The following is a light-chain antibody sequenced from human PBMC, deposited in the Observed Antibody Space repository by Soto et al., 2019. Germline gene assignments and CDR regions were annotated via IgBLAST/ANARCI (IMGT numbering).Light chain of an antibody. CDR2: GAS. V-gene: IGKV3-15*01. CDR3: DQYNSWPIN. Sequence: EIVMTQSPATLSVSPGERATLSCRASQSVSSNLAWYQQKAGQAPRLLIYGASTRATGLPARFSGSGSGTEFTLTISSLESEDFAVYYCDQYNSWPINFGQGTRLQIK. J-gene: IGKJ5*01. CDR1: QSVSSN.